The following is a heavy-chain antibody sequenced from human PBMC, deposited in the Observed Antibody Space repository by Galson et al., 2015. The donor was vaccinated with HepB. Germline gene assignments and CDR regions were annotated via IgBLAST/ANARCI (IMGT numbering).Heavy chain of an antibody. D-gene: IGHD1-1*01. CDR2: ISSSSSYI. J-gene: IGHJ4*02. CDR3: AREGSRYLVGSRPDY. Sequence: SLRLSCAASGFTFSSYSMNWVRQAPGKGLEWVSSISSSSSYIYYADSVKGRFTISRDNAKNSLHLQMNSLRAEDTAVYYCAREGSRYLVGSRPDYWGQGTLVTVSS. V-gene: IGHV3-21*01. CDR1: GFTFSSYS.